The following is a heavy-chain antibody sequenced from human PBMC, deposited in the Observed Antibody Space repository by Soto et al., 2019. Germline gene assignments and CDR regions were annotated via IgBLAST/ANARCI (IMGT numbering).Heavy chain of an antibody. V-gene: IGHV3-30-3*01. J-gene: IGHJ6*02. Sequence: QVQLVESGGGVVQPGRSLRLSCAASGFTFSSYAMHWVRQAPGKGLEWVAVISYDGSNKYYADSVKGRFTISRDNSKNTLYLQMNSLRAEDTDVYYCARDPQTQAYDSSGSVFGAHMDVWGQGTTVTVSS. CDR1: GFTFSSYA. CDR2: ISYDGSNK. D-gene: IGHD3-22*01. CDR3: ARDPQTQAYDSSGSVFGAHMDV.